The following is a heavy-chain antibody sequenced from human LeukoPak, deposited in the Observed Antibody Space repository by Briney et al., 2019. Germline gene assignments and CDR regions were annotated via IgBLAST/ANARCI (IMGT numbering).Heavy chain of an antibody. CDR1: GYTLTELF. Sequence: GASVKVSCKVSGYTLTELFMHWVRPAPGRGREWMGGFAPEDAENIYEQDFEGRVTITDKTSTNTAYMEQSSMRSEDTAVYYCAAGYCSSTNCDIDYWGQGTLVSVSS. D-gene: IGHD2-2*02. V-gene: IGHV1-24*01. J-gene: IGHJ4*02. CDR3: AAGYCSSTNCDIDY. CDR2: FAPEDAEN.